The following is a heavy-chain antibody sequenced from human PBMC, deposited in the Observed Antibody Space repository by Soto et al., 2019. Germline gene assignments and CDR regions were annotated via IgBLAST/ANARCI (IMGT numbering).Heavy chain of an antibody. J-gene: IGHJ6*02. V-gene: IGHV3-30-3*01. CDR3: ARDQRAGRFYYHHGMDV. CDR2: ISYDGSNK. Sequence: QPGGALRLSCAAAGFTFSSYAMNWVHQAPGKGLEWVAVISYDGSNKCHADSVRGRFTMSRDDSKKTLYLQMNSLRVEDTAVYYCARDQRAGRFYYHHGMDVWGQGSTVTASS. D-gene: IGHD6-19*01. CDR1: GFTFSSYA.